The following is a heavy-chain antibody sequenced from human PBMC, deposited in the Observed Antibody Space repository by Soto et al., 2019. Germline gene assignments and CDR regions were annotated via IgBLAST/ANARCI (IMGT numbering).Heavy chain of an antibody. CDR2: IYPGDSNT. V-gene: IGHV5-51*01. CDR1: GYRFSSYW. CDR3: ARRGGYSSYYGMDI. D-gene: IGHD5-18*01. Sequence: PGESLKISCKGYGYRFSSYWIGGVRQIPWKGLEWMGIIYPGDSNTKYSPSFQGQVTIPADKAVSTAYLQCSTLKASDTAIYFCARRGGYSSYYGMDIWGQGTTVTVSS. J-gene: IGHJ6*02.